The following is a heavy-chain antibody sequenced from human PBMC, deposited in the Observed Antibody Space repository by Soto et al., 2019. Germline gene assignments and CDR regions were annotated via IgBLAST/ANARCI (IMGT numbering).Heavy chain of an antibody. CDR2: IYYDGSNK. Sequence: QVQLVESGGGVVQPGRSLRLSCAVSGFTFSSYGMNWVRQAPGKGLEWVAAIYYDGSNKYYADSVRGRFTISRDNFKNTPYLHMNRLRAEDTAVYYCARDSKDDSSGYYAGFDYWGQGTLVTVSS. J-gene: IGHJ4*02. CDR3: ARDSKDDSSGYYAGFDY. D-gene: IGHD3-22*01. CDR1: GFTFSSYG. V-gene: IGHV3-33*01.